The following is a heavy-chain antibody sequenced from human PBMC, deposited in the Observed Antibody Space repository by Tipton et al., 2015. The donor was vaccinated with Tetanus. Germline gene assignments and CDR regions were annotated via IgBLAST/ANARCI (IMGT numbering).Heavy chain of an antibody. CDR2: IYQSGST. CDR1: GGSINSPDYS. CDR3: ARDRGQQFVSDWFDP. J-gene: IGHJ5*02. D-gene: IGHD6-6*01. Sequence: TLSLTCTVSGGSINSPDYSWGWIRQPPGKGLEWIGYIYQSGSTSYNPSLATRVTITADKSENQFSLNLRSVTAADTAVYYCARDRGQQFVSDWFDPWGQGTLVTVSS. V-gene: IGHV4-30-2*01.